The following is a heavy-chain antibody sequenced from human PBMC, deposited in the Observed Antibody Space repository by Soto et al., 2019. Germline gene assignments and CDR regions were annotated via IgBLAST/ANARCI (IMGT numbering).Heavy chain of an antibody. Sequence: PSETLSLTCTVSGDSISSYYWSWIRQPPGKGLEWIGYIYYSGSTNYNPSLKSRVTISVDTSKNQFSLKLSSVTAADTAVYYCAREPYGDYIDYWGQGTLVTVSS. CDR2: IYYSGST. CDR1: GDSISSYY. D-gene: IGHD4-17*01. CDR3: AREPYGDYIDY. J-gene: IGHJ4*02. V-gene: IGHV4-59*01.